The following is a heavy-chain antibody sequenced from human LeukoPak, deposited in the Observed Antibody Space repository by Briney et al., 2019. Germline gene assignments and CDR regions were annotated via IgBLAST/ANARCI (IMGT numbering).Heavy chain of an antibody. CDR1: GFTFSSYA. J-gene: IGHJ6*04. Sequence: GSLRLSCAASGFTFSSYAMSWVRQAPGKGLEWVAGISGSGASTYYADSVRGRFTISRDNSKKTLHLQMNSLRDEDTAVYYCASLWEIVVRPSLDVWGKGTTVTVSS. CDR2: ISGSGAST. V-gene: IGHV3-23*01. D-gene: IGHD2-2*01. CDR3: ASLWEIVVRPSLDV.